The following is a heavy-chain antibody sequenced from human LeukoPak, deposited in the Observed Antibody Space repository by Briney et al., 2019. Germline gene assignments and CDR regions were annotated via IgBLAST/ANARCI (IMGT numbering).Heavy chain of an antibody. CDR1: GFTFSNYW. CDR3: CTSPSFGSSWYQFNY. Sequence: GGSLRLSCVASGFTFSNYWMSWVRQAPGKGLEWVSAISGRDGRTYYTDSVKGRFTISRDNSKNTLYLQMNSLRAEDTAVYYCCTSPSFGSSWYQFNYWGQGALVIVSS. CDR2: ISGRDGRT. J-gene: IGHJ4*02. V-gene: IGHV3-23*01. D-gene: IGHD6-13*01.